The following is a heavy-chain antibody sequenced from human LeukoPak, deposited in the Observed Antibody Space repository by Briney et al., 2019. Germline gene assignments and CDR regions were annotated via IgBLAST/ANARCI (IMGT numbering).Heavy chain of an antibody. V-gene: IGHV3-30*02. Sequence: GGPLRLSCAASGFTFSSYGMHWVRQAPGKGLEWVALIRYDGNDKYYADSVKGRFTISRDNSKNTLYLQMNSLRAEDTAVYYCAKDCGDLLLYANDAFDIWGQGTLVTVSS. CDR1: GFTFSSYG. CDR2: IRYDGNDK. CDR3: AKDCGDLLLYANDAFDI. D-gene: IGHD2-2*02. J-gene: IGHJ3*02.